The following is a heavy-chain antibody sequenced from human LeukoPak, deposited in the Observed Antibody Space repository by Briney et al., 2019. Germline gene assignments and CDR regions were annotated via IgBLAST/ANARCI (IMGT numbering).Heavy chain of an antibody. D-gene: IGHD6-6*01. CDR3: AKIAARHYYYYYYMDV. Sequence: GRSLRLSCAASGFTFSDYGMHWVRQAPGKGLEWVAVISYDGSNKYYADSVKGRFTISRDNSKNTLYLQMNSLRAEDTAVYYCAKIAARHYYYYYYMDVWGKGTTVTVSS. CDR2: ISYDGSNK. V-gene: IGHV3-30*18. J-gene: IGHJ6*03. CDR1: GFTFSDYG.